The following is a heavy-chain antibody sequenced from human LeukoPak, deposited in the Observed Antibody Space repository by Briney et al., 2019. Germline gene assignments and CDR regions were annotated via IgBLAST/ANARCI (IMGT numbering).Heavy chain of an antibody. CDR3: ASIEVVVVIRNQRWLQSTLDY. CDR2: INPNSGGT. CDR1: GYTFTGYY. Sequence: ASVKVSCKASGYTFTGYYMHWVRQAPGQGLEWMGRINPNSGGTNYAQKFQGRVTMTRDTSISTAYMELSRLRSDDTAVYYWASIEVVVVIRNQRWLQSTLDYWGQGTLVTVSS. J-gene: IGHJ4*02. V-gene: IGHV1-2*06. D-gene: IGHD3-22*01.